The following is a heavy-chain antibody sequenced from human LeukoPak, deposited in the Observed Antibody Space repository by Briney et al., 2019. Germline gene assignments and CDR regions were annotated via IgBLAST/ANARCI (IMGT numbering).Heavy chain of an antibody. CDR3: ARARGGYDLDY. CDR2: IKQDGGEE. Sequence: ETLSLTCAVHGGSFSGYYWSWVRQAPGKGLEWVANIKQDGGEEYYVESVKGRFTISRDNVKNSLYLQMNSLRVEDTAVYYCARARGGYDLDYWGQGTLVTVSS. CDR1: GGSFSGYY. V-gene: IGHV3-7*01. D-gene: IGHD5-12*01. J-gene: IGHJ4*02.